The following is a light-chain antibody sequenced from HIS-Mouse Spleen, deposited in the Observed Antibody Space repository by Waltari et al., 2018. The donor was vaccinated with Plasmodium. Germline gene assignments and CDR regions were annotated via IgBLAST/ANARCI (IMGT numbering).Light chain of an antibody. CDR3: VLYMGSGIWV. CDR1: SGSVPTSYY. Sequence: QTVVTQEPSFSVSPGGTVTLTCGLSSGSVPTSYYPSWYQQTPGQAPRTLIYSTNTRSSGVPDRFSGSILGSKAALTITGAQADDESDYYCVLYMGSGIWVFGGGTKLTVL. J-gene: IGLJ2*01. CDR2: STN. V-gene: IGLV8-61*01.